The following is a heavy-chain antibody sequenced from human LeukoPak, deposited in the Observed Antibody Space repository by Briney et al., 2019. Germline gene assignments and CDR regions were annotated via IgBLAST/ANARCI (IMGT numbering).Heavy chain of an antibody. CDR3: AKDLGGGITMVRGVIGMDV. CDR2: INSDGSST. Sequence: GGSLRLSCAASGFTFSSYWMSWVRQAPGKGLVWVSRINSDGSSTSYADSVKGRFTISRDNAKNTLYLQMNSLRAEDTAVYYCAKDLGGGITMVRGVIGMDVWGKGTTVTVSS. J-gene: IGHJ6*04. CDR1: GFTFSSYW. V-gene: IGHV3-74*01. D-gene: IGHD3-10*01.